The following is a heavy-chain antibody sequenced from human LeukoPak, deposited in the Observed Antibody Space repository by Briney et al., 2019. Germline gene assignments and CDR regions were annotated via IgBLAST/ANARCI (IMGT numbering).Heavy chain of an antibody. V-gene: IGHV3-21*01. Sequence: GGSLRLSCAASGFTFSSYSMNWVRQAPGKGLEWVSSISSSSSYIYYADSVKGRFTISRDNAKNSLYLQMNSLRAEDTAVYYCARDREEYCSGGSCSSFDYWGQGILVTVSS. CDR1: GFTFSSYS. CDR2: ISSSSSYI. CDR3: ARDREEYCSGGSCSSFDY. J-gene: IGHJ4*02. D-gene: IGHD2-15*01.